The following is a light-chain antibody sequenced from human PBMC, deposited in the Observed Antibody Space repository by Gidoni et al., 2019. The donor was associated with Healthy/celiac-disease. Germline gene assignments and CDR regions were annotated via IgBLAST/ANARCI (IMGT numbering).Light chain of an antibody. CDR1: QGISSW. CDR3: QQANSFPWT. J-gene: IGKJ1*01. Sequence: DIQMIQSASSVSASVGDRVTIPCRARQGISSWLAWYQQQPGKAPKLLIYAACILQSGVPSRFSGRGAGTDFPLTISGLPPEDFATYYCQQANSFPWTFGQGTKVEIK. V-gene: IGKV1-12*01. CDR2: AAC.